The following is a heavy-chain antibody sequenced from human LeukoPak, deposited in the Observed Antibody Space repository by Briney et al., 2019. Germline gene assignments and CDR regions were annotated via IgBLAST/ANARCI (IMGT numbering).Heavy chain of an antibody. D-gene: IGHD6-13*01. V-gene: IGHV3-64*01. CDR3: ASKEDPYSSSWAAFDI. CDR1: GFIFYSYA. Sequence: SGGSLRLSCAASGFIFYSYAMHWVRQAPGGGLEYVSAITSSGSSTFYANSVKGRFTISRDNSKNPLYLQMTSLRAEDTAVYYCASKEDPYSSSWAAFDIWGQGTMVTVSS. J-gene: IGHJ3*02. CDR2: ITSSGSST.